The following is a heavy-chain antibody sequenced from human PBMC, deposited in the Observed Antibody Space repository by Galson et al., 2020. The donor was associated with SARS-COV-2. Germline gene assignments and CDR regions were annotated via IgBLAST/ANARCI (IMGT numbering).Heavy chain of an antibody. Sequence: ASVKVSCNVSGYSLIELSLHWVRQAPGKGLEWMGGYDPQLGETNYAQKFQGRVTMTDDTSADTAYMEVSSLTSEDTAVYYWASWKTDYVWGSYRTFDYWGQGTLLTVSS. D-gene: IGHD3-16*02. V-gene: IGHV1-24*01. CDR2: YDPQLGET. CDR3: ASWKTDYVWGSYRTFDY. J-gene: IGHJ4*02. CDR1: GYSLIELS.